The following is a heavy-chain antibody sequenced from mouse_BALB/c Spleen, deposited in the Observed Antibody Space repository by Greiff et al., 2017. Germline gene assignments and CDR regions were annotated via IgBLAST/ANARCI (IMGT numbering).Heavy chain of an antibody. Sequence: EVHLVESGGGLVQPGGSLKLSCAASGFTFSSYGMSWVRQTPDKRLELVATINSNGGSTYYPDSVKGRFTISRDNAKNTLYLQMSSLKSEDTAMYYCARENGYWFAYWGQGTLVTVSA. CDR3: ARENGYWFAY. D-gene: IGHD1-2*01. V-gene: IGHV5-6-3*01. CDR2: INSNGGST. J-gene: IGHJ3*01. CDR1: GFTFSSYG.